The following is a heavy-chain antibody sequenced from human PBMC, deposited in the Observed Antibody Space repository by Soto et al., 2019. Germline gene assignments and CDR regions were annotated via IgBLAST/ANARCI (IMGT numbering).Heavy chain of an antibody. CDR2: ISPYSGDT. V-gene: IGHV1-2*02. CDR1: GYPFIGFY. CDR3: AYGGAAGVFFDS. Sequence: QVQVVQSGAEVKKPGASVKVSCTVSGYPFIGFYIHWVRQAPGQGLEWMGWISPYSGDTDYARKFQGRVTMTRDTSIGTAYMELSGLISDDTAIYYCAYGGAAGVFFDSWGQGALVTVSS. D-gene: IGHD3-10*01. J-gene: IGHJ4*02.